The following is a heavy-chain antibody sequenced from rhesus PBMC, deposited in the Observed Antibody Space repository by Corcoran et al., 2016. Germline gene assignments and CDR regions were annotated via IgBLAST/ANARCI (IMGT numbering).Heavy chain of an antibody. CDR2: IAGSSGST. D-gene: IGHD1-14*01. V-gene: IGHV4-127*01. CDR1: GYSIGRGYG. J-gene: IGHJ4*01. CDR3: ARGNNEDFDY. Sequence: QVQLQESGPGLVKPAETLSLTCAVSGYSIGRGYGWSWIRQSPGKGLEWIGYIAGSSGSTSHNPSLKGRVTISKDTSKNQFYLELTSVTAADTAVYYCARGNNEDFDYWGQGVLVTVSS.